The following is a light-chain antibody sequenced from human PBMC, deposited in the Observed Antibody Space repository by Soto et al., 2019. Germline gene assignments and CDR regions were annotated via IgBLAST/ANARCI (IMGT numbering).Light chain of an antibody. CDR1: SSDIGAGGD. V-gene: IGLV1-40*01. Sequence: QAVVTQPPSVSGAPGQTVTISCTGSSSDIGAGGDVHWYQQLLGAAPKLLIYKNGYRPSGVPDRFSGFKSGTSASLAITGLQAEDEADYYCQSYDSGLNIAIFGTGTKVTVL. CDR2: KNG. J-gene: IGLJ1*01. CDR3: QSYDSGLNIAI.